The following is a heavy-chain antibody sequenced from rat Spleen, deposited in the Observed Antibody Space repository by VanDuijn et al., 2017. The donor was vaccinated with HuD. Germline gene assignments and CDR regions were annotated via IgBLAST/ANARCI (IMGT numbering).Heavy chain of an antibody. J-gene: IGHJ4*01. D-gene: IGHD1-12*02. CDR2: ISYSGST. Sequence: EVQLQESGPGLVKPSQSLSLTCSVTGYSITSNYWGWIRKFPGNKMEWMGYISYSGSTSYNPSLKSRISITRDTSKNQFFLQLNSVTTEDTATYYCARDGTGSYYPNYYVMDAWGQGASVTVSS. CDR1: GYSITSNY. CDR3: ARDGTGSYYPNYYVMDA. V-gene: IGHV3-1*01.